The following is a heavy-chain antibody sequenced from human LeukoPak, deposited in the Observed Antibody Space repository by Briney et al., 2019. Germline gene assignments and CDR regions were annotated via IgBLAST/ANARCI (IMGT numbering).Heavy chain of an antibody. CDR1: GFTFDDDT. Sequence: GGSLRLSCAASGFTFDDDTMHWVRHTPGRGLEGVSFITWKSHRTHYADSVKGRFTVSRDNSKDSLYLQMNSLRTEDTDLYHCASEVGYRSLGYLGQGTLVTVSS. D-gene: IGHD3-3*01. CDR3: ASEVGYRSLGY. V-gene: IGHV3-43*01. J-gene: IGHJ4*02. CDR2: ITWKSHRT.